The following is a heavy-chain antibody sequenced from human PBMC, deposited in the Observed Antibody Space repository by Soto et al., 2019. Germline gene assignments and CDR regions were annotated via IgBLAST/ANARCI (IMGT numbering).Heavy chain of an antibody. D-gene: IGHD2-2*01. CDR2: ISAYNGNT. J-gene: IGHJ6*02. CDR3: ASSFTSSQWRYGMDV. CDR1: GYTFTNYG. Sequence: QVQLVQSGAEVKKPGASVKVSCKASGYTFTNYGISWVRQAPGQGLEWMGWISAYNGNTNYAQKLQGRVTLTTDTSTSTAYMELRSLRSDDTAVYYCASSFTSSQWRYGMDVWGQGTTVTVSS. V-gene: IGHV1-18*01.